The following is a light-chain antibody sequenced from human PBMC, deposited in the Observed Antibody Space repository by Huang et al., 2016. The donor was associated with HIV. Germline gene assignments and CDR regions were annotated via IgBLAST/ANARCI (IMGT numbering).Light chain of an antibody. CDR1: QNINSN. CDR3: KHYNNWPPYT. CDR2: AAS. J-gene: IGKJ2*01. Sequence: ETVMTQSPATLSVSPGERATLSCRASQNINSNLAWYQQIPGQPPRLRIYAASTRATGIPARFSGSGSGTEFTLTINNLQSEDFAVYYCKHYNNWPPYTFGQGTKLEIK. V-gene: IGKV3-15*01.